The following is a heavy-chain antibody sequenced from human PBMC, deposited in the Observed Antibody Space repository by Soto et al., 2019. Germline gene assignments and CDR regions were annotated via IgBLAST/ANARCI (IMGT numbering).Heavy chain of an antibody. Sequence: ASVKVSCKASGGTFSSYTISWVRQAPGQGLGWMGRIIPILGIANYAQKFQGRVTITADKSTSTAYMELSSLRSEDTAVYYCARDSDYGDPSYFDYWGQGTLVTVSS. D-gene: IGHD4-17*01. CDR3: ARDSDYGDPSYFDY. CDR1: GGTFSSYT. CDR2: IIPILGIA. J-gene: IGHJ4*02. V-gene: IGHV1-69*04.